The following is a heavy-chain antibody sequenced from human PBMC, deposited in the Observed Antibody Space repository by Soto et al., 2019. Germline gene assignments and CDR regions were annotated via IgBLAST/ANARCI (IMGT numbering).Heavy chain of an antibody. V-gene: IGHV1-18*01. D-gene: IGHD3-3*01. CDR3: ARDIPEPTILVRNFDY. CDR1: GYTFTSYG. J-gene: IGHJ4*02. Sequence: ASVKVSCKASGYTFTSYGISWVRQAPGQGLEWMGWISAYNGNTNYAQKLQGRVTMTTDTSTSTAYMELRSLRSDDTAVYYCARDIPEPTILVRNFDYWGQGTLVTVSS. CDR2: ISAYNGNT.